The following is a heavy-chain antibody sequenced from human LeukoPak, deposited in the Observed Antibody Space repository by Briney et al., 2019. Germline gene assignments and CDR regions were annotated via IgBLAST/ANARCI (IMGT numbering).Heavy chain of an antibody. D-gene: IGHD4-23*01. V-gene: IGHV3-7*01. J-gene: IGHJ4*02. Sequence: GGSLRLSCAASGFILSSYWMSWVRQAPGKGLEWVANIKQDGSEKYYVDSVKGRSTISRDNAKNSVYLQMNSLRAEDTAVYYCARAFGKSDGYWGQGTLVTVSS. CDR2: IKQDGSEK. CDR1: GFILSSYW. CDR3: ARAFGKSDGY.